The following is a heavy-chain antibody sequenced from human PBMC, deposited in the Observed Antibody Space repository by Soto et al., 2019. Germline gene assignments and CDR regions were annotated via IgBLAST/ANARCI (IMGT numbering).Heavy chain of an antibody. CDR3: AKWVRIAVAPLDY. J-gene: IGHJ4*02. CDR1: GFTFSSYA. Sequence: GGSLRLSCAASGFTFSSYAMSWVRQAPGKGLEWVSAISGRGGRTYYADSVKGRFTISRDNSKNTLYLQMNSLRAEDTAVYYCAKWVRIAVAPLDYCGQGTLVTVSS. V-gene: IGHV3-23*01. D-gene: IGHD6-19*01. CDR2: ISGRGGRT.